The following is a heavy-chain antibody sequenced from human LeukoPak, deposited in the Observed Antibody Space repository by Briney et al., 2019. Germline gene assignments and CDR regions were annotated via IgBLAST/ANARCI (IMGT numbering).Heavy chain of an antibody. V-gene: IGHV5-51*01. CDR1: EYNFSRYW. CDR3: ARKGGSGWSFDPFDI. J-gene: IGHJ3*02. Sequence: GESLKISCEDSEYNFSRYWIALVRQMPGKGLEWMGIIYPADSDTRYSPSFQGQVTISADKSISAAYLQWNSLKASDSAIYYCARKGGSGWSFDPFDIWGQGTTVTVSS. D-gene: IGHD6-19*01. CDR2: IYPADSDT.